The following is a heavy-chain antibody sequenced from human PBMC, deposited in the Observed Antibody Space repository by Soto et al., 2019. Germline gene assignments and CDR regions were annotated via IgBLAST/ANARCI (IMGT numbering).Heavy chain of an antibody. Sequence: QVQLVESGGGVVQPGRSLRLSCAASGFTFSSYGMHRVRQAPGKGLEWVAVIWYDGSNKYYADSVKGRFTISRDNSKNTLYLQMNSLRAEDTAVYYCARAYAPTIAVAGTDYWGQGTLVTVSS. V-gene: IGHV3-33*01. CDR3: ARAYAPTIAVAGTDY. CDR2: IWYDGSNK. J-gene: IGHJ4*02. CDR1: GFTFSSYG. D-gene: IGHD6-19*01.